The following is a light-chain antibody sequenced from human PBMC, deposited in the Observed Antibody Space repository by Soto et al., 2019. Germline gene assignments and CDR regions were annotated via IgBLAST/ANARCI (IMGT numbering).Light chain of an antibody. CDR1: SSDVGGYNY. Sequence: QSALTQPASVSGSPGQSITISRTGNSSDVGGYNYVSWYQQHPGKAPKLMIYEASNRPPGVSNRFSGSKSGNTASLTISGLQAEDEADYYCSSYTSSSTFLYVFGTGTKVTVL. J-gene: IGLJ1*01. CDR2: EAS. CDR3: SSYTSSSTFLYV. V-gene: IGLV2-14*01.